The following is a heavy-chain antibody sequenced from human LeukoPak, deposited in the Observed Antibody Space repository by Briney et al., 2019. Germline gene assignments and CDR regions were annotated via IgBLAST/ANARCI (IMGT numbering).Heavy chain of an antibody. V-gene: IGHV3-33*01. CDR2: IWYDGSNK. CDR3: ARENTMVRGVNYFDY. Sequence: GGSLRLSCAASGFTFSSYGMHWFRQAPGKGLEWVAVIWYDGSNKYYADSVKGRFTISRDNSKNTLYLQMNSLRAEDTAVYYCARENTMVRGVNYFDYWGQGTLVTVSS. CDR1: GFTFSSYG. D-gene: IGHD3-10*01. J-gene: IGHJ4*02.